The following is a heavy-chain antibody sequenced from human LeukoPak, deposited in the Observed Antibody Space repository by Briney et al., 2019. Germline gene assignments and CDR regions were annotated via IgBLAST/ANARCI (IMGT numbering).Heavy chain of an antibody. CDR1: GFTFDDYA. Sequence: AGGSLRLSCAASGFTFDDYAMHWVRQAPGKGLEWVSGISWNSGSIGYADSVKGRFTISRDNAKNSLYLQMNSLRAEDTALYYCAKDMWGELGFFDYWGQGTLVTVSS. CDR3: AKDMWGELGFFDY. D-gene: IGHD3-16*01. CDR2: ISWNSGSI. V-gene: IGHV3-9*01. J-gene: IGHJ4*02.